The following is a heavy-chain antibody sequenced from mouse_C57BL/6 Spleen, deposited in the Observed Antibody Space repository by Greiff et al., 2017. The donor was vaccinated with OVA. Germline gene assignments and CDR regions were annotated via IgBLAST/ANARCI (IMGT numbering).Heavy chain of an antibody. CDR1: GFTFTDYY. CDR3: ARSPAPYSSNYGGSYYAMDY. J-gene: IGHJ4*01. D-gene: IGHD2-5*01. CDR2: ISNNANGYTT. V-gene: IGHV7-3*01. Sequence: EVQRVESGGGLVQPGGSLSLSCAASGFTFTDYYMSWVRQPPGKALEWLGFISNNANGYTTEYSASVKGRFTISRDNSQSILYLPMNALRAEDSATYYSARSPAPYSSNYGGSYYAMDYWGQGTSVTVSS.